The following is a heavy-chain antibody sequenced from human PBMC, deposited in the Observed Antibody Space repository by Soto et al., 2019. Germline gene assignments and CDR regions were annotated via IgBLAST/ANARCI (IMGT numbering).Heavy chain of an antibody. V-gene: IGHV1-18*01. J-gene: IGHJ6*02. D-gene: IGHD3-3*01. CDR2: ISAYNGNT. CDR3: AREITIFGVVSVPYYYGMDV. CDR1: GYTFTSYG. Sequence: ASVKVSCKASGYTFTSYGISWVRQAPGQGLEWMGWISAYNGNTSYAQKLQGRVTMTTDTSTSTAYMELRSLRSDDTAVYYCAREITIFGVVSVPYYYGMDVWGQGTTVTVSS.